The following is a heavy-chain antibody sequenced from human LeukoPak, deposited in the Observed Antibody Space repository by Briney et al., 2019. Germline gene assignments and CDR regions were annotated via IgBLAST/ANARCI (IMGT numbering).Heavy chain of an antibody. CDR1: GYSISSGYY. D-gene: IGHD5-18*01. CDR2: FYHSGST. CDR3: ARGMDTAMVPIDY. Sequence: SETLSLTCTVSGYSISSGYYWGWIRQPPGKGLEWIGSFYHSGSTYYNPSLKSRVTISLDTSKNEFSLKLSSVTAADTAVYYCARGMDTAMVPIDYWGQGTLVTVSS. J-gene: IGHJ4*02. V-gene: IGHV4-38-2*02.